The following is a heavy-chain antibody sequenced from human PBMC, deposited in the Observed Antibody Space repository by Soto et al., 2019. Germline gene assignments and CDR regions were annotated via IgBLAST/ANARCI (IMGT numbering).Heavy chain of an antibody. V-gene: IGHV5-51*01. D-gene: IGHD3-22*01. J-gene: IGHJ5*02. CDR1: GYTFSRYX. CDR2: IYPADSDT. CDR3: ARKDRSGYSNWFDP. Sequence: SLKISCKTSGYTFSRYXXXWVRQTPGRGLEWMGIIYPADSDTRYSPSFQGQVTISADKSTSTAYLHWNSLKASDSATYYCARKDRSGYSNWFDPWGXGTXVTVSS.